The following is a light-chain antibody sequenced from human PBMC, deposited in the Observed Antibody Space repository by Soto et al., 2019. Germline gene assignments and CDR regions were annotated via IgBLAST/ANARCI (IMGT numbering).Light chain of an antibody. CDR3: QQYGTSGT. V-gene: IGKV3-20*01. Sequence: EIVLTQSPATLSVSLGERATLSYRASQSVSNNYLAWYQQKPGEAPRLLIYGASNRATGIPDRLSGSGSGTDFTLAIRRLEPEDAAVYYCQQYGTSGTFGQGTKV. CDR2: GAS. CDR1: QSVSNNY. J-gene: IGKJ1*01.